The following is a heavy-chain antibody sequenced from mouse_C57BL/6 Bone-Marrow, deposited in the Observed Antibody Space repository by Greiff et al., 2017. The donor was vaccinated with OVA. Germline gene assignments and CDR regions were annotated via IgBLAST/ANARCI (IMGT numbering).Heavy chain of an antibody. D-gene: IGHD2-4*01. V-gene: IGHV1-18*01. CDR2: INSNNGGT. J-gene: IGHJ3*01. Sequence: EVQLQQSGPELAKPGASVKIPCKASGYTFTDYNMDRVKQSHGKSLEWIGDINSNNGGTIYNQKFKGKATLTVDKSSSTAYMELRSLTSEDTAVYYCARGGYYDYDGGAWFAYWGQGTLVTVSA. CDR3: ARGGYYDYDGGAWFAY. CDR1: GYTFTDYN.